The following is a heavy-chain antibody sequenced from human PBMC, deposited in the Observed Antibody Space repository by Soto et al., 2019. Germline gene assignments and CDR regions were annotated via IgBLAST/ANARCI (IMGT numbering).Heavy chain of an antibody. CDR3: ARDEGAGGNPHFDY. CDR1: RFIFSSYS. J-gene: IGHJ4*02. V-gene: IGHV3-21*01. CDR2: ISSSSNYI. D-gene: IGHD2-15*01. Sequence: GSLRLSCAASRFIFSSYSMNWVRQAPGKGLEWVSSISSSSNYIYYADSVKGRFTISRDNAKNSLYLQMNSLRVEDTAVYYCARDEGAGGNPHFDYWGQGTPVTVSS.